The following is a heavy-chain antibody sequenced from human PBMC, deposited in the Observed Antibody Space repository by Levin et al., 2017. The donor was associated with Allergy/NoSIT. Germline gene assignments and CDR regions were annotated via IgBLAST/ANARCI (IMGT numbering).Heavy chain of an antibody. Sequence: SQTLSLTCTVSGGSISSYYWSWIRQPPGKGLEWIGYIYYSGSTNYNPSLKSRVTISVDTSKNQFSLKLSSVTAADTAVYYCARGGMITFGGARGPFDYWGQGTLVTVSS. V-gene: IGHV4-59*01. CDR3: ARGGMITFGGARGPFDY. J-gene: IGHJ4*02. CDR1: GGSISSYY. D-gene: IGHD3-16*01. CDR2: IYYSGST.